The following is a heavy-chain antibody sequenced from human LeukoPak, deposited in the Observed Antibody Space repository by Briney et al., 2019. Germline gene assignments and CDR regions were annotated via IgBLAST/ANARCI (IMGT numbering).Heavy chain of an antibody. CDR1: GYTFTSYG. V-gene: IGHV1-18*01. Sequence: GASVTVSCTASGYTFTSYGINWVRQAPGQGLEWMGWISAHNGHTNYAQKLQGRVTMTRDTSTSTAYMELSSLRSDDTAVYYCARDHSSPGGLGWWGQGTLVTVSS. J-gene: IGHJ4*02. CDR2: ISAHNGHT. D-gene: IGHD6-19*01. CDR3: ARDHSSPGGLGW.